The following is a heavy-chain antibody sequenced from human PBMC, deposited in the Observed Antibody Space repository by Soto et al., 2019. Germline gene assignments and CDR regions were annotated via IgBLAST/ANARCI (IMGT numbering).Heavy chain of an antibody. CDR1: GYSFTDYH. CDR3: AMFYSTDCSNGVCSFFYTQDMDV. J-gene: IGHJ6*02. D-gene: IGHD2-8*01. V-gene: IGHV1-2*04. Sequence: ASVKVSCKASGYSFTDYHIHWVRQAPGQGLEWLGRINPKSGGTSTAQKFQGWVTMTTDTSISTASMELTRLTSDDTAIYYCAMFYSTDCSNGVCSFFYTQDMDVWGQGTTVAVSS. CDR2: INPKSGGT.